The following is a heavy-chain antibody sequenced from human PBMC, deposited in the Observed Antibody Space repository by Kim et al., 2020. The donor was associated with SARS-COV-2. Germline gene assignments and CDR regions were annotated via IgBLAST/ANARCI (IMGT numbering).Heavy chain of an antibody. D-gene: IGHD3-3*01. V-gene: IGHV4-34*01. J-gene: IGHJ3*02. CDR2: INHSGST. Sequence: SETLSLTCAVYGGSFSGYYWSWIRQPPGKGLEWIGEINHSGSTKYNPSLKSRVTISVDTSKNQFSLKLNSVTAADTAGYYCARDRGTIFGVVIINDAFDIWGQGTMVTVSS. CDR1: GGSFSGYY. CDR3: ARDRGTIFGVVIINDAFDI.